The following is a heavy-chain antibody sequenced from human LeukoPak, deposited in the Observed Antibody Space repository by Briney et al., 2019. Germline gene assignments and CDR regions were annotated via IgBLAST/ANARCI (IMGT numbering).Heavy chain of an antibody. CDR2: FDPEDGET. CDR1: GYTLTELS. CDR3: APAYYYDSSGYYYFDY. D-gene: IGHD3-22*01. V-gene: IGHV1-24*01. J-gene: IGHJ4*02. Sequence: ASVKLSCKVSGYTLTELSRHWVRQAPGKGLEWMGGFDPEDGETIYAQKLQGRVTMTEATSTDTAYMELSSLRSEDTAVYYCAPAYYYDSSGYYYFDYWGQGTLVTVSS.